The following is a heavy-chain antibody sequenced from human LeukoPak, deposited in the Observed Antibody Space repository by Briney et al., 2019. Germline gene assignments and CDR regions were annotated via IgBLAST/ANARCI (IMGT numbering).Heavy chain of an antibody. V-gene: IGHV3-43*02. CDR1: GFTIGPYA. Sequence: GGSLRLSCAASGFTIGPYAMYWVRHGPGRGLEWVSVIKADGSGTFYADSVRGRFTTSTDNSKNSLYLQMNSLTSEDSSLYYCATWAFYHNLDVWGQGTTVIVSS. CDR3: ATWAFYHNLDV. D-gene: IGHD2/OR15-2a*01. CDR2: IKADGSGT. J-gene: IGHJ6*02.